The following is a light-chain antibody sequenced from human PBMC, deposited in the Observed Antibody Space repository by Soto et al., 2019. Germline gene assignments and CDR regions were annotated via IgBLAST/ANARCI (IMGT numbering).Light chain of an antibody. J-gene: IGKJ1*01. Sequence: EIVLTQSPGTLSLSPGERATLSCRASQRVSSSHLAWYQQKPGQAPRLLIYGTSNRATGIPDRFSGSVSGTDFTLTIGRLEPEDFAVYYCQQYSSSPGTFGQGTKVEI. CDR2: GTS. CDR1: QRVSSSH. V-gene: IGKV3-20*01. CDR3: QQYSSSPGT.